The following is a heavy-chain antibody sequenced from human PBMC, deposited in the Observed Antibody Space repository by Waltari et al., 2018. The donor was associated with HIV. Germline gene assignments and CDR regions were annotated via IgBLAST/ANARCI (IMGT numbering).Heavy chain of an antibody. CDR3: SRQGGWLPGY. Sequence: QVQLVQSGAEVKKPGASVKVSCKASGYTFTSYYRRWVRQAPGQGLEWMGIIIPSVGITSYAQKFQGRVTMTTDTSTSTVHMELSSLRSADTAVYYCSRQGGWLPGYWGQGTLVTVSS. CDR2: IIPSVGIT. CDR1: GYTFTSYY. D-gene: IGHD3-16*01. J-gene: IGHJ4*02. V-gene: IGHV1-46*01.